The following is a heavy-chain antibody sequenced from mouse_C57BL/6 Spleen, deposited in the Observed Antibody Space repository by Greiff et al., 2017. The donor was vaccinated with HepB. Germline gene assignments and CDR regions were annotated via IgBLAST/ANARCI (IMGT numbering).Heavy chain of an antibody. CDR2: IYPGSGNT. D-gene: IGHD1-1*01. Sequence: QVQLQQSGAELVRPGASVKLSRKASGYTFTDYYINWVKQRPGQGLEWIARIYPGSGNTYYNEKFKGKATLTAEKSSSTAYMQLSSLTSEDSAVYFCARERDYYYGSLWYFDVWGAGTTVTVSS. J-gene: IGHJ1*01. CDR3: ARERDYYYGSLWYFDV. CDR1: GYTFTDYY. V-gene: IGHV1-76*01.